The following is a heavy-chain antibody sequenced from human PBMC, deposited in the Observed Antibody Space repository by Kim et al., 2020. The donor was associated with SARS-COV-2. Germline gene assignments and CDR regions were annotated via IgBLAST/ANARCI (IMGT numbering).Heavy chain of an antibody. CDR1: GDSVSSNSAA. Sequence: SQTLSLTCAISGDSVSSNSAAWHWIRQSPSRGLEWLGRTYYRSKWYNDYAVSVKSRITINPDTSKNQFSLQLNSVTPEDTAVYYCAREGIKYSGYEYYCDYWVQGTLVTVSS. CDR2: TYYRSKWYN. J-gene: IGHJ4*02. CDR3: AREGIKYSGYEYYCDY. D-gene: IGHD5-12*01. V-gene: IGHV6-1*01.